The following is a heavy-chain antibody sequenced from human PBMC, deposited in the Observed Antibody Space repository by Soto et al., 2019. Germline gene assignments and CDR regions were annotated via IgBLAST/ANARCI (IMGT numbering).Heavy chain of an antibody. CDR1: GDSLTTYY. CDR2: IYYSGST. V-gene: IGHV4-59*01. D-gene: IGHD3-9*01. Sequence: SETLSLTCTVSGDSLTTYYWNWIRQPPGKGLEWIGFIYYSGSTSYNPSLKSRVTISLDTSKSQVSLKLNSVTATDTAVYYCAGAGYEILTGTYKKQRYFDYWGRGTLVTVSS. J-gene: IGHJ4*02. CDR3: AGAGYEILTGTYKKQRYFDY.